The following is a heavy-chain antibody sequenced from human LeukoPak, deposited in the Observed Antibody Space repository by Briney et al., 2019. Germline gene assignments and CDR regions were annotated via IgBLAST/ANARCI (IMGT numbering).Heavy chain of an antibody. CDR2: IGNDGSET. CDR1: GFTFSSYA. V-gene: IGHV3-74*03. CDR3: ARVGGINYFDY. D-gene: IGHD3-10*01. Sequence: GESLRLSCAASGFTFSSYAMSWVRQAPGKGLVWVSRIGNDGSETKYADSVKGRFTISRDNAKNTLYLQMNSLRAEDTAVYYCARVGGINYFDYWGQGTLVAVSS. J-gene: IGHJ4*02.